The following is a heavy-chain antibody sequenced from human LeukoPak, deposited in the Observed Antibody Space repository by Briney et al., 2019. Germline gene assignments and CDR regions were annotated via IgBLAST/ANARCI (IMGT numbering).Heavy chain of an antibody. D-gene: IGHD3-22*01. CDR1: GFTFSSYS. V-gene: IGHV3-21*01. CDR3: ARESPYYYDSSGYYYDEDY. Sequence: GGSLRLSCAASGFTFSSYSMNWVRQAPGKGLEWVSSISSSSSYIYYADSVRGRFTISRDNAKNSLYLQMNSLRAEDTAVYYCARESPYYYDSSGYYYDEDYWGQGTLVTVSS. J-gene: IGHJ4*02. CDR2: ISSSSSYI.